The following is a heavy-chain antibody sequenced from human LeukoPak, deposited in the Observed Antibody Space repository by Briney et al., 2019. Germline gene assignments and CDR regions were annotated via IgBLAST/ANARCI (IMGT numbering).Heavy chain of an antibody. V-gene: IGHV7-4-1*02. CDR2: INTNTGNP. CDR1: GYTFTSYA. CDR3: ARVPSSYGYYYGMDV. Sequence: ASVKVSCKASGYTFTSYAMNWVRQAPGQGLEWVGWINTNTGNPTYAQGSTGRFVFSLDTSVSTAYLQISSLKAEDTAVYYCARVPSSYGYYYGMDVWGQGTTVTVSS. D-gene: IGHD5-18*01. J-gene: IGHJ6*02.